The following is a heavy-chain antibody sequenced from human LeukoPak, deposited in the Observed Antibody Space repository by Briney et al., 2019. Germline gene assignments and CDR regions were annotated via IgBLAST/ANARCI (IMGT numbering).Heavy chain of an antibody. CDR2: ISPSGGST. Sequence: GGSLRLSCTASGFSFSSFAMNWVRQAPGKGLEWVSAISPSGGSTYYADSEKGRFSISRDNSKNTLYLQVNSLRAEDTAVYFCAKAYSNYFSYSYYYMDVWGKGTTVTVSS. CDR1: GFSFSSFA. D-gene: IGHD4-11*01. V-gene: IGHV3-23*01. CDR3: AKAYSNYFSYSYYYMDV. J-gene: IGHJ6*03.